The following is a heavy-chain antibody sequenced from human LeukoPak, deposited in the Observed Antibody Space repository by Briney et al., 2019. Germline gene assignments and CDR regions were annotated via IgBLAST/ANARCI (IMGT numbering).Heavy chain of an antibody. CDR1: GFTFSNAW. V-gene: IGHV3-7*03. CDR3: AKPAVAGRGYYYYYMDV. D-gene: IGHD6-19*01. J-gene: IGHJ6*03. Sequence: PGGSLRLSCAASGFTFSNAWMSWVRPAPGKGLEWVATIRQDGSQKYYVDSVRGRFTISRDNAENSLYLQMNSLRAEDTAVYYCAKPAVAGRGYYYYYMDVWGKGTTVTVSS. CDR2: IRQDGSQK.